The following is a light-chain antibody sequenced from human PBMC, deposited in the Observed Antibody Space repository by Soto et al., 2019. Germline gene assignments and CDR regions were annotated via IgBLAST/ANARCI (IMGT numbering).Light chain of an antibody. V-gene: IGLV2-14*01. CDR1: SADV. Sequence: QSALTQPASVSGSPGQSITISRNGTSADVVSWYQQHPGEAPKLIIYEVSNRPSGISTRFSGSKSGNTASLTISGLRAEDEADYYCSSYTSTSTYVFGPETKLTVL. CDR2: EVS. J-gene: IGLJ1*01. CDR3: SSYTSTSTYV.